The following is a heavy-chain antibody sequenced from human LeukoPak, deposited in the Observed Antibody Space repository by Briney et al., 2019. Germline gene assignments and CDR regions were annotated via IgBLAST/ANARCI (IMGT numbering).Heavy chain of an antibody. Sequence: SETLSLTCTVSGGSISSSSYYWGWIRQPPGKGLEWIGSIYYSGSTYYNPSLKSRVTISVDTSKNQFSLKLSSVTAADTAVYYCARHRDSITPGFFDYWGQGTLVTVSS. J-gene: IGHJ4*02. CDR3: ARHRDSITPGFFDY. V-gene: IGHV4-39*01. CDR2: IYYSGST. CDR1: GGSISSSSYY. D-gene: IGHD5-12*01.